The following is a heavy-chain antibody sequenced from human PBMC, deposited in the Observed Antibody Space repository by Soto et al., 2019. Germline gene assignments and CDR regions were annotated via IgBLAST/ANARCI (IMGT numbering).Heavy chain of an antibody. CDR1: GFTFSSYS. CDR3: ARHPERIAQIGWFDP. Sequence: EVQLVESGGGLVQPGGSLRLSCAASGFTFSSYSMNWVRQAPGKGLEWVSYISSSSSTIYYADSVKSRFTISRDNAKNSFYLQMNSLRAEDTAVYYCARHPERIAQIGWFDPWGQGTLVTVSS. D-gene: IGHD6-13*01. J-gene: IGHJ5*02. V-gene: IGHV3-48*01. CDR2: ISSSSSTI.